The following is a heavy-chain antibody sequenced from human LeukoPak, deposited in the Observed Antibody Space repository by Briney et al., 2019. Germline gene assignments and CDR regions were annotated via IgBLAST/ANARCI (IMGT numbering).Heavy chain of an antibody. Sequence: GGSLRLSCAASGFSFSSYWIHWVRHAPGKGLVWVSRINGDGSSTTYADSVKGRFTVSRDNAKNTLFLQMSSLRSEDTAVYYCAREHVLAEFFDYWGQGTLVTVSS. CDR3: AREHVLAEFFDY. CDR2: INGDGSST. CDR1: GFSFSSYW. V-gene: IGHV3-74*01. D-gene: IGHD3-16*01. J-gene: IGHJ4*02.